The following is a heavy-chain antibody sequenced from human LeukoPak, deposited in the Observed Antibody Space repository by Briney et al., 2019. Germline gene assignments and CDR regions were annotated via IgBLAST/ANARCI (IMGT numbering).Heavy chain of an antibody. J-gene: IGHJ4*02. V-gene: IGHV1-8*03. CDR2: MNPNSGNT. CDR1: GYTFSSYD. Sequence: ASVKVSCKASGYTFSSYDINWVRQAPGQGLEWMGYMNPNSGNTGYAQKFQGRVTITTDESTSTAYMELSSLRSEDTAVYYCARDVWEMATTPHFDYWGQGTLVTVSS. D-gene: IGHD5-24*01. CDR3: ARDVWEMATTPHFDY.